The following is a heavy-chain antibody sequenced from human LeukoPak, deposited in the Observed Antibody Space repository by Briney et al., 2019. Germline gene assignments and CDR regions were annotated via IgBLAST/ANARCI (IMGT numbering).Heavy chain of an antibody. Sequence: GGSLRLSCAASGFTFSSYAMSWVRQAPGKGLEWVSAISGSGGSTYYADSVKGWFTISRDNSKNTLYLQMNSLRAEDTAVYYCAKDGIVLVVYARPFDYWGQGTLVTVSS. CDR1: GFTFSSYA. CDR2: ISGSGGST. D-gene: IGHD2-8*02. J-gene: IGHJ4*02. V-gene: IGHV3-23*01. CDR3: AKDGIVLVVYARPFDY.